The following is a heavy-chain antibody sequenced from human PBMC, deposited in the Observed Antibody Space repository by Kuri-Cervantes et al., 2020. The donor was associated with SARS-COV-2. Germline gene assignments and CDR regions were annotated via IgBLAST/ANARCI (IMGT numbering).Heavy chain of an antibody. Sequence: GESLKISCKGSGYSFTSYWIGWVRQMPGKGLGWVGIIYPGDSDTRYSPSFQGQVTISADKSISTAYLQWSSLKASGTAMYYCARGSSTGNYWYDYWGQGTLVTVSS. CDR1: GYSFTSYW. J-gene: IGHJ4*02. CDR3: ARGSSTGNYWYDY. CDR2: IYPGDSDT. V-gene: IGHV5-51*01. D-gene: IGHD1-1*01.